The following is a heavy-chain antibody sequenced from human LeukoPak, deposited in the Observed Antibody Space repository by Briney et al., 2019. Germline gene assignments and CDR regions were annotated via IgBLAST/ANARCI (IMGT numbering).Heavy chain of an antibody. Sequence: ASVKVSCKASGYTFTSYGISWVRQAPGQGLEWMGWISAYNGNTNYAQKLQGRVTMTTDTSTSTAYMELRSLRSDDTAVYYCARGALKWELPPIRARKSYYFDYWGQGTLVTVSS. CDR2: ISAYNGNT. V-gene: IGHV1-18*01. D-gene: IGHD1-26*01. CDR3: ARGALKWELPPIRARKSYYFDY. CDR1: GYTFTSYG. J-gene: IGHJ4*02.